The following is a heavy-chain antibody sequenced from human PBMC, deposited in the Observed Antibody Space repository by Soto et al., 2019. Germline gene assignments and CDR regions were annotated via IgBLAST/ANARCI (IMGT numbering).Heavy chain of an antibody. J-gene: IGHJ4*02. CDR1: GGSISSGGYS. CDR2: IYHSGST. D-gene: IGHD3-3*01. V-gene: IGHV4-30-2*01. Sequence: ALSLTCAVSGGSISSGGYSWSWIRQPPGKGLEWIGYIYHSGSTYYNPSLKSRVTISVDRSKNQFSLKLSSVTAADTAVYYCARGFPSNFDYWGQGTLVTVSS. CDR3: ARGFPSNFDY.